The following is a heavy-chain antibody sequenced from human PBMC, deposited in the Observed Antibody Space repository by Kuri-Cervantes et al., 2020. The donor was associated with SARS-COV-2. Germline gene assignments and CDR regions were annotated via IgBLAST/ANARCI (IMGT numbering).Heavy chain of an antibody. V-gene: IGHV3-30-3*01. Sequence: GGSLRLSCAASGFTFSSYAMHWVRQAPGKGLEWVAVISYDGSNKYYADSVKGRFTISRDNSKNTLYLQMNSLRAEDTAVYYCAVQLLRYFDAFDIWGQGTMVTVSS. CDR2: ISYDGSNK. D-gene: IGHD3-9*01. CDR1: GFTFSSYA. J-gene: IGHJ3*02. CDR3: AVQLLRYFDAFDI.